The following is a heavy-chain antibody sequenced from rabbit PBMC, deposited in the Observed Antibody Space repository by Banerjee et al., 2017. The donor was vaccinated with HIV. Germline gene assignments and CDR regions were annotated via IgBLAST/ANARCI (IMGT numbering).Heavy chain of an antibody. CDR3: AREGYGDGTGDYRGLVLVIPYYFNL. Sequence: ELVESGGGLVQPGGSLKLSCKASGIDFTSYGISWVRQAPGKGPEWIACIATGSGSINYASWAKGRFTISKTSSTTVTLQMTSLTAADTATYFCAREGYGDGTGDYRGLVLVIPYYFNLRGQGTLVTVS. V-gene: IGHV1S45*01. CDR2: IATGSGSI. CDR1: GIDFTSYG. D-gene: IGHD8-1*01. J-gene: IGHJ4*01.